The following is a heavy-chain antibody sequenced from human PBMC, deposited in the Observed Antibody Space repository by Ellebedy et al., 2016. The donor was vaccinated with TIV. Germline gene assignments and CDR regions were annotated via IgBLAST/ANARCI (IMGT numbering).Heavy chain of an antibody. CDR2: IYYNGIT. D-gene: IGHD6-19*01. CDR1: GASINNLW. V-gene: IGHV4-59*11. Sequence: MPSETLSLTCTVSGASINNLWWSWIRQPPGKGLEWVGYIYYNGITNYSPSLRSRVTISLGPSKNQFSLNLTSVTAPDTAVYYCASHYSASGWRAYFDSWGQGTPVTVSS. CDR3: ASHYSASGWRAYFDS. J-gene: IGHJ4*02.